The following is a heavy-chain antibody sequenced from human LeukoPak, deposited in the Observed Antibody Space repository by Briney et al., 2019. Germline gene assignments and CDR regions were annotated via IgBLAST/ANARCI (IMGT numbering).Heavy chain of an antibody. CDR1: GFTFSSYS. CDR3: ARDFPSHDSSGYYLDY. Sequence: GGSLRPSCTASGFTFSSYSMNWVRQAPGKGLEWVSSISSSSSYIYYADSVKSRFTISGDNAKNSLYLQMNSLRAEDTAVYYCARDFPSHDSSGYYLDYWGQGALVTVSS. J-gene: IGHJ4*02. CDR2: ISSSSSYI. D-gene: IGHD3-22*01. V-gene: IGHV3-21*01.